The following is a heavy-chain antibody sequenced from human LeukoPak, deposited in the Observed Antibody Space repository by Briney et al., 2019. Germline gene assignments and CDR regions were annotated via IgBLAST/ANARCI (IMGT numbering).Heavy chain of an antibody. J-gene: IGHJ6*03. CDR2: IRYDGSNK. CDR1: GFTFSSYG. V-gene: IGHV3-30*02. Sequence: GGSLRLSCAASGFTFSSYGMHWVRQAPGKGLEWVAFIRYDGSNKYYADSVKGRFTISRDNSKNTLYLQMNSLRAEDTAVYYCAKASGDGLYYYYYYYMDVWGKGTTVTVSS. D-gene: IGHD4-17*01. CDR3: AKASGDGLYYYYYYYMDV.